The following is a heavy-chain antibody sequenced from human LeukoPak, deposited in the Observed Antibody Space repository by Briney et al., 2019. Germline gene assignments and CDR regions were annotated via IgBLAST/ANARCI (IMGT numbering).Heavy chain of an antibody. Sequence: GGSLRLSCAASGFTFSRYWMTWVRQAPGKGLEWVANIKQDGSEKYYVDSVKGRFTISRDNARNSLYLQMNSLRAEDTAVYYCAKSGLYYYDSSGYYSAYWGQGTLVTVSS. CDR3: AKSGLYYYDSSGYYSAY. V-gene: IGHV3-7*03. CDR2: IKQDGSEK. D-gene: IGHD3-22*01. CDR1: GFTFSRYW. J-gene: IGHJ4*02.